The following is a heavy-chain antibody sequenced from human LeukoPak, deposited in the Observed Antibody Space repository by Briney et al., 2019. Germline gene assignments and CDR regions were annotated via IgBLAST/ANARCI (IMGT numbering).Heavy chain of an antibody. CDR3: ARGRAEGRRPRASANWFDL. Sequence: ASVKVSCKASGYTFLSYGLFWVRQAPGRGLEWMGLIHPLGGTTTYAQNFQGRITMTRDTSATTVDMELSSLISDDTAIYYCARGRAEGRRPRASANWFDLWGQGTLVTVSS. D-gene: IGHD6-25*01. V-gene: IGHV1-46*01. CDR1: GYTFLSYG. J-gene: IGHJ5*02. CDR2: IHPLGGTT.